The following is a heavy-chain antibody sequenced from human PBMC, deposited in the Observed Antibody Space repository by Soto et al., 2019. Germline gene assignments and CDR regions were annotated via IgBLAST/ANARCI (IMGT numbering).Heavy chain of an antibody. CDR2: SYYSGST. Sequence: QVQLQESGPGLVKPSQTLSLTCTVSGGSISSGGYYWSWIRQHPGKGLEWIGYSYYSGSTYYNPSLKSRVTLSVDTSKNPFSLKLSSVTAADTAVYSCASSRPPDSGSYYTSWFDPWGQGTLVTVSS. J-gene: IGHJ5*02. CDR3: ASSRPPDSGSYYTSWFDP. CDR1: GGSISSGGYY. V-gene: IGHV4-31*03. D-gene: IGHD3-10*01.